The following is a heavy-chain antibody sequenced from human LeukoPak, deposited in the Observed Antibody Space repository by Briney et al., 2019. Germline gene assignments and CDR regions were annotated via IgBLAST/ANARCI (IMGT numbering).Heavy chain of an antibody. J-gene: IGHJ4*02. CDR1: GFTFRNYV. CDR3: ARDGASGWSYVY. CDR2: TSSDLNVK. V-gene: IGHV3-30*14. Sequence: GGSLGLSCAASGFTFRNYVIHWVRQAPGKGLEWVAVTSSDLNVKLYADSVKGRFTISRDNSKNTLYLQMNSLRADDAAVYYCARDGASGWSYVYWGQGTLVTVSS. D-gene: IGHD6-19*01.